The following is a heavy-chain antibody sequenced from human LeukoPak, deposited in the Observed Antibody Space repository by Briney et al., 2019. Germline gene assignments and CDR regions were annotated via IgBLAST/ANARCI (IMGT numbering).Heavy chain of an antibody. CDR2: IYSGGST. CDR3: VCRIGGAPQ. CDR1: GFTISNNY. V-gene: IGHV3-53*01. D-gene: IGHD1-26*01. J-gene: IGHJ4*02. Sequence: PGGSLRLSCVASGFTISNNYMSWVRQAPGKGLEWVSVIYSGGSTYYADSVKGRFTISRDNSKNTLYLQMNSLRADDTAVYYCVCRIGGAPQWGQGTLVTVSS.